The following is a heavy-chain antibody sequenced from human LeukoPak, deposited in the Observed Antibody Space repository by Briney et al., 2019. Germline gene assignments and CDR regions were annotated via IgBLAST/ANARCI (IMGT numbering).Heavy chain of an antibody. Sequence: WGSLRLSCAASGFTFSSYAMSWVRQAPGKGLEWVSAISGSSGSTYYADSVKGRFTISRDNSKNTLYLQMNSLRAEDTAVYYCAKASITMVRGVITPTSFDYWGQETLVTVSS. D-gene: IGHD3-10*01. CDR2: ISGSSGST. CDR1: GFTFSSYA. V-gene: IGHV3-23*01. CDR3: AKASITMVRGVITPTSFDY. J-gene: IGHJ4*02.